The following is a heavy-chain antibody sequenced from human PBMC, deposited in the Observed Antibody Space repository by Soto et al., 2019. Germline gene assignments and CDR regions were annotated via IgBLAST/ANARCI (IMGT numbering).Heavy chain of an antibody. Sequence: PSETLSLTCAVYAGSFSGYYWSWIRQPPGKGLKWIGEINHSGSTNYNPSLKSRVTISVDTSKNQFSLKLSSVTAADTAVYYCARVGGSSRWYVDYWGQGTLVTVSS. CDR2: INHSGST. V-gene: IGHV4-34*01. D-gene: IGHD6-13*01. J-gene: IGHJ4*02. CDR3: ARVGGSSRWYVDY. CDR1: AGSFSGYY.